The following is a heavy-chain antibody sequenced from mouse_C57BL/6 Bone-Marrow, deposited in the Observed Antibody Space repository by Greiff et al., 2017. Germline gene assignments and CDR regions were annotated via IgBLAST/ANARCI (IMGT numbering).Heavy chain of an antibody. D-gene: IGHD2-4*01. CDR3: TVYYDYDAWFAY. CDR2: IRNKANNHAT. V-gene: IGHV6-6*01. Sequence: EVKLQESGGGLVQPGGSMKLSCAASGFTFSDAWMDWVRQSPEKGLEWVAEIRNKANNHATYYAESVKGRFTISRDDSKSSVYLQMNSLRAEDTGIYYCTVYYDYDAWFAYWGQGTLVTVSA. CDR1: GFTFSDAW. J-gene: IGHJ3*01.